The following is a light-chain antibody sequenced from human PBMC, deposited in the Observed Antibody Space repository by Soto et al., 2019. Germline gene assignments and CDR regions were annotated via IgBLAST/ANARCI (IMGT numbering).Light chain of an antibody. CDR1: QNVSTY. CDR3: QEYKKWSGT. J-gene: IGKJ1*01. V-gene: IGKV3-15*01. CDR2: DAF. Sequence: EVVMTQSPATLSVSAGERAALTCKASQNVSTYLTWYQQIPGQAPRLLIFDAFNRASGVPARFSGSGSGTELTLTISSLQSEDTAAYYCQEYKKWSGTFGQGTKVDIK.